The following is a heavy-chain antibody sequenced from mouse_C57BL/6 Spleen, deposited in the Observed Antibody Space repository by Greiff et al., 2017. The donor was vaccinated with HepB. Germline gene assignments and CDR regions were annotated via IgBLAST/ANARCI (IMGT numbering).Heavy chain of an antibody. D-gene: IGHD2-3*01. CDR2: ILPGSGST. J-gene: IGHJ3*01. CDR3: ARRSDGYSSWFAY. CDR1: GYTFTGYW. Sequence: VHLVESGAELMKPGASVKLSCKATGYTFTGYWIEWVKQRPGHGLEWIGEILPGSGSTNYNEKFKGKATFTADTSSNTAYMQLSSLTTEDSAIYYCARRSDGYSSWFAYWGQGTLVTVSA. V-gene: IGHV1-9*01.